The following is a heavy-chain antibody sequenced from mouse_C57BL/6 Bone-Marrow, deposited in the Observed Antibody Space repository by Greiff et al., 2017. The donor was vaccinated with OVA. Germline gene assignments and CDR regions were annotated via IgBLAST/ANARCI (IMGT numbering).Heavy chain of an antibody. CDR3: ARYYYDYDVGYYAMDY. D-gene: IGHD2-4*01. CDR2: IYPRSGNT. J-gene: IGHJ4*01. CDR1: GYTFTSYG. Sequence: QVHVKQPGAELVKPGASVKMSCKASGYTFTSYGISWVKQRTGQGLEWIGEIYPRSGNTYYNEKFKGKATLTADKSSSTAYMELRSLTSEDSAVYFCARYYYDYDVGYYAMDYWGQGTSVTVSS. V-gene: IGHV1-81*01.